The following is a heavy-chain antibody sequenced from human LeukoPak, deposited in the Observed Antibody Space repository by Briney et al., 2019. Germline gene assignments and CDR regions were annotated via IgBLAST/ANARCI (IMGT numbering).Heavy chain of an antibody. CDR3: ARGMVGAADFDY. CDR2: IYHSGST. CDR1: GGSISIGCNS. J-gene: IGHJ4*02. D-gene: IGHD2-15*01. V-gene: IGHV4-30-2*01. Sequence: SENLSLTCAVAGGSISIGCNSWSWIRQPPGKGLELIGYIYHSGSTYYNPSLKSRVTISVDKSKNQFSLKLSSVTAADTAVYYCARGMVGAADFDYWGQGTLVTVSS.